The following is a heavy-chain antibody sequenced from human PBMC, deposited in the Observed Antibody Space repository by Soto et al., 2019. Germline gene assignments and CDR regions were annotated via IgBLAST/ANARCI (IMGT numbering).Heavy chain of an antibody. D-gene: IGHD4-4*01. CDR1: GFTFSSYA. CDR3: AKDTSKYDSNYPYYFDY. V-gene: IGHV3-23*01. CDR2: ISGSGGST. Sequence: PGGSLRLSCAASGFTFSSYAMSWVRQAPWKGLEWVSAISGSGGSTYYADSVKGRFTISRDNSKNTLYLQMNSLRAEDTAVYYCAKDTSKYDSNYPYYFDYWGQGTLVTVSS. J-gene: IGHJ4*02.